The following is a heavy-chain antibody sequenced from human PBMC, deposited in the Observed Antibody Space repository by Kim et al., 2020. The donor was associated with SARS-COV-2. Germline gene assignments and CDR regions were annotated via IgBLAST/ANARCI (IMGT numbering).Heavy chain of an antibody. V-gene: IGHV3-30-3*01. CDR2: ISYDGSNK. D-gene: IGHD2-8*01. J-gene: IGHJ6*02. CDR3: ARDKYCTNGVCYDYYYYGMDV. Sequence: GGSLRLSCAASGFTFSSYAMHWVRQAPGKGLEWVAVISYDGSNKYYADSVKGRFTISRDNSKNTLYLQMNSLRAEDTAVYYCARDKYCTNGVCYDYYYYGMDVWGQGTTVTVSS. CDR1: GFTFSSYA.